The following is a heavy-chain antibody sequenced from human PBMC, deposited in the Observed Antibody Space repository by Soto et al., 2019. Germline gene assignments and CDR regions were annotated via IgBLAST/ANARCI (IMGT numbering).Heavy chain of an antibody. J-gene: IGHJ4*02. Sequence: QVQLVESGGGVVQPGGSLRLSCAASAFTFNFYSMHWVRQAPGKGLEWVAVISFDESKEFYADSVKGRFTISRDNSNKTLYLQMNSRRAEDTAVYYCARGSDFYFGSGNLDYWGQGSVVTVSS. D-gene: IGHD3-10*01. CDR2: ISFDESKE. CDR1: AFTFNFYS. V-gene: IGHV3-30-3*01. CDR3: ARGSDFYFGSGNLDY.